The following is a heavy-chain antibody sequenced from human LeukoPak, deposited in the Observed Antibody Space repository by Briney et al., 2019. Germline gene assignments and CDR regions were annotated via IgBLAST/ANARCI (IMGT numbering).Heavy chain of an antibody. Sequence: GGSLRLSCAASGFTFSSYWMSWVRQAPGKGLEWVANIKQDGSEKYYVDSVKGRFTISRDNAKNSLYLQMNSLRAEDTAVYYCARDSSSWNNWFDPWGQGTLATVSS. CDR2: IKQDGSEK. CDR3: ARDSSSWNNWFDP. CDR1: GFTFSSYW. D-gene: IGHD6-13*01. V-gene: IGHV3-7*01. J-gene: IGHJ5*02.